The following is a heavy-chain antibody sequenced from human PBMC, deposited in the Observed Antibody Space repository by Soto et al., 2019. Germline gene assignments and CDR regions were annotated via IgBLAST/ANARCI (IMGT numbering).Heavy chain of an antibody. CDR2: ISGSGGRT. CDR1: GFTFSSYA. V-gene: IGHV3-23*01. CDR3: AKDSALRVKDH. Sequence: VQLLESGGGLVQPGGSLRLSCAASGFTFSSYAMTWVRQAPGKGLQWVSAISGSGGRTYYADSVKGRFTISRDNSENTLYLQMNGLRAEDTAVYYCAKDSALRVKDHWGQGTLVTVSS. J-gene: IGHJ4*02. D-gene: IGHD2-21*01.